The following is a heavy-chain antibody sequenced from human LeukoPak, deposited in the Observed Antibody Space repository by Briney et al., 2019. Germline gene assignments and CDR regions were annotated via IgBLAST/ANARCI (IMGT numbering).Heavy chain of an antibody. J-gene: IGHJ5*02. V-gene: IGHV4-39*07. CDR1: GGSISSSSYY. D-gene: IGHD3-22*01. CDR2: IYYSGST. Sequence: SETLSLTCTVSGGSISSSSYYWDWIRQPPGKGLEWIGRIYYSGSTYYSPSLKSRVTISVDTSKNQFSLKPSSVTAADTAVYYCASSSGYSWGQGTLVTVSS. CDR3: ASSSGYS.